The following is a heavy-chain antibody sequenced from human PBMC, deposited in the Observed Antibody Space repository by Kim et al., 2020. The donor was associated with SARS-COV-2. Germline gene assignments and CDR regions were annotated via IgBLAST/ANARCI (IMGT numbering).Heavy chain of an antibody. CDR3: ARELGPRWLQQEGDAFDF. CDR1: GYTFTSYY. V-gene: IGHV1-46*01. J-gene: IGHJ3*01. D-gene: IGHD1-1*01. Sequence: ASVKVSCKASGYTFTSYYMHWVRQAPGQGLEWMAIINPSGGSTSYAQKFQGRVTMTRDTSTTTVYMELSSLRSEDTAVYYCARELGPRWLQQEGDAFDFWGQGTMVTVSS. CDR2: INPSGGST.